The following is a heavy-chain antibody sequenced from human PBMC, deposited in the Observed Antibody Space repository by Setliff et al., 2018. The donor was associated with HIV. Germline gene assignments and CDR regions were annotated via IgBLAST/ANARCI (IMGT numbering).Heavy chain of an antibody. V-gene: IGHV4-61*02. Sequence: SETLSLTCTVSGGSISRGSYYWSWIRQPAGKGLEWIGRIYTNGNTNYNPSLKSRVTVSADTSKNQFSLKVTSVTAADTAVYYCARAPLSRLRSYYYYYGMDVWGQGTTVTVS. J-gene: IGHJ6*02. D-gene: IGHD4-17*01. CDR3: ARAPLSRLRSYYYYYGMDV. CDR2: IYTNGNT. CDR1: GGSISRGSYY.